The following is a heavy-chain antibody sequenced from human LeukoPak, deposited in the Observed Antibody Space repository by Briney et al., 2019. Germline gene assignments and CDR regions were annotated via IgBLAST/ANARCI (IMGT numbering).Heavy chain of an antibody. CDR3: AREEYSSDWYGHDS. Sequence: SETLSLTCAVYGGSFSGYYWSWIRQPPGKGLEWIGEINHSGSTNYNPSLKSRVTISVDTSKNQFSLRLTSVTAADTAFYYCAREEYSSDWYGHDSWGQGTLVTVSS. J-gene: IGHJ4*02. CDR1: GGSFSGYY. V-gene: IGHV4-34*01. D-gene: IGHD6-13*01. CDR2: INHSGST.